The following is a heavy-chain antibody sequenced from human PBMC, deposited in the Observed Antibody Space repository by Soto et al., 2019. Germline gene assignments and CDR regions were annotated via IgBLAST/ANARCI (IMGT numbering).Heavy chain of an antibody. CDR3: ARQETYIVLVVAATLASRRVWFDP. CDR2: INHSGST. J-gene: IGHJ5*02. V-gene: IGHV4-34*01. CDR1: GGSFSGYY. D-gene: IGHD2-15*01. Sequence: SETLSLTCAVYGGSFSGYYWSWIRQPPGKGLEWIGEINHSGSTNYNPSLKSRVTISVDTSKNQFSLKLSSVTAADTAVYYCARQETYIVLVVAATLASRRVWFDPWGQGTLVTVSS.